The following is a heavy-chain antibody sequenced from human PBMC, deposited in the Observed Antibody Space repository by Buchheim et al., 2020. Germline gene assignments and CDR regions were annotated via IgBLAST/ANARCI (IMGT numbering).Heavy chain of an antibody. V-gene: IGHV3-30*18. Sequence: QVQLVESGGGVVQPGRSLRLSCAASGFTFSSYGMHWVRQAPRKGLEWVAVISYDGSNKYYADSVKGRFTISRDNSKNTLYLQMNSLRAEDTAVYYCAKDMGSGWYRPFDYWGQGTL. CDR1: GFTFSSYG. D-gene: IGHD6-19*01. CDR3: AKDMGSGWYRPFDY. J-gene: IGHJ4*02. CDR2: ISYDGSNK.